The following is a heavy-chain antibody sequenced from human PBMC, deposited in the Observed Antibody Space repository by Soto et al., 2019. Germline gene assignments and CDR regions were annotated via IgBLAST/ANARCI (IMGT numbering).Heavy chain of an antibody. V-gene: IGHV4-34*01. Sequence: QVQLQQWGAGPLRPLETLSLTSGVSGGFFSGYYWAWIRQSPGKGLEWIGEINDRGSINYNPSLKSRVSISVDTSKNHYSLNLRSVTAAATAVYYCARESHDILTGPPWVWYFDLWGRGTLVTVSS. J-gene: IGHJ2*01. CDR3: ARESHDILTGPPWVWYFDL. D-gene: IGHD3-9*01. CDR2: INDRGSI. CDR1: GGFFSGYY.